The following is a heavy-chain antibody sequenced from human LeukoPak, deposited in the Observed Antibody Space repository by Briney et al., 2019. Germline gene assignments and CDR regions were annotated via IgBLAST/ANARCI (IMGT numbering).Heavy chain of an antibody. CDR2: ISYDGSNK. V-gene: IGHV3-30*04. CDR3: AKDLIRGYSGYDLGTFDY. Sequence: GGSLRLSCAASGFTFSSYATHWVRQAPGKGLEGVAVISYDGSNKYYADSVKGRFTISRDNSKNTLYVQMNSLRAEDTAVYYCAKDLIRGYSGYDLGTFDYWGQGTLVTVSS. CDR1: GFTFSSYA. D-gene: IGHD5-12*01. J-gene: IGHJ4*02.